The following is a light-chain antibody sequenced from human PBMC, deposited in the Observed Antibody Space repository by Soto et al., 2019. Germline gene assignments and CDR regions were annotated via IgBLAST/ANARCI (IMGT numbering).Light chain of an antibody. V-gene: IGLV7-46*01. Sequence: QAVVTQEPSLTVSPGGTVTLTCDSSSGAVTSGHYPYWFQQKPGQAPRTLIYDTSNKHSWTPARFSGSLLGGKAALTLSGAQPEDEADYYCLLYYGGVRLFGGGTQLTV. CDR2: DTS. J-gene: IGLJ2*01. CDR3: LLYYGGVRL. CDR1: SGAVTSGHY.